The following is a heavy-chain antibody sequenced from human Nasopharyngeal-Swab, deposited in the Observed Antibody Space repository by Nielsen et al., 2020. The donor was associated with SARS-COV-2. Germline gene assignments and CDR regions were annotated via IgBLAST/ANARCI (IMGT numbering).Heavy chain of an antibody. D-gene: IGHD6-13*01. CDR3: ARAGYSSSWYFYYRPSTAESDY. CDR1: GFTFSSYS. V-gene: IGHV3-21*01. CDR2: ISSSSSYI. Sequence: GESLKISCAASGFTFSSYSMNWVRQAPGKGLEWVSSISSSSSYIYYADSVKGRFTISRDNAKNSLYLQMNSLRAEDTAVYYCARAGYSSSWYFYYRPSTAESDYWGQGTLVTVSS. J-gene: IGHJ4*02.